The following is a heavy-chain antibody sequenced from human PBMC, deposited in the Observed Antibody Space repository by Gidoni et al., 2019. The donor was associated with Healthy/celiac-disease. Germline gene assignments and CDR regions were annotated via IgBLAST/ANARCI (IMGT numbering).Heavy chain of an antibody. J-gene: IGHJ4*02. Sequence: VQLVQYGAEGKEPGASVKGSCKASGYTFTSDYMHWMRQAPGQGLEWMGIINTSGGSTSYAQNFQGRVTMTRDTSSSTVYMELISLRSEDTAVYYCARDGERYSGYDFDYWGQGTLVTVSS. D-gene: IGHD5-12*01. CDR1: GYTFTSDY. CDR2: INTSGGST. CDR3: ARDGERYSGYDFDY. V-gene: IGHV1-46*03.